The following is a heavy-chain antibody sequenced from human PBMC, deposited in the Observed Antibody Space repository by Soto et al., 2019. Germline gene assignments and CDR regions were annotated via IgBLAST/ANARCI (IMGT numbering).Heavy chain of an antibody. V-gene: IGHV4-59*01. Sequence: QVQLQESGPGLVKPSETLSLTCTVSGGSISSYYWCWIRQPPGKGLEWIGYIYYSGSTNYNPSLKSRVTISVDTSKNQFSLKLSSVTAADTAVYYCARVPPVAGPYFDYWGQGTLVTVSS. J-gene: IGHJ4*02. D-gene: IGHD6-19*01. CDR1: GGSISSYY. CDR2: IYYSGST. CDR3: ARVPPVAGPYFDY.